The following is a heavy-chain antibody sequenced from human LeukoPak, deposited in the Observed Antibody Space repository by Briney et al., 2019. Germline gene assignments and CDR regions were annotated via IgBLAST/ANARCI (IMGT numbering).Heavy chain of an antibody. CDR2: INSDGSST. V-gene: IGHV3-74*01. D-gene: IGHD6-19*01. CDR3: ARESGYSSGWNYFDY. CDR1: GFTFSSYW. Sequence: GGSLRLSCAASGFTFSSYWMHWVRQAPGKGLVRVSRINSDGSSTSYADSVKGRFTISRDNAKNTLYLQMNSLRAEDTAVYYCARESGYSSGWNYFDYWGQGTLVTVSS. J-gene: IGHJ4*02.